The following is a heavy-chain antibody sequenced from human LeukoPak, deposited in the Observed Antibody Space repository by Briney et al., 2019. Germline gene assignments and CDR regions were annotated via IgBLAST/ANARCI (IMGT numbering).Heavy chain of an antibody. CDR3: ARDWRNTIAAAGIFDY. Sequence: SETLSLTCTVSGGSISSSSYYWGWIRQPPGKGLEWIGSIYYSGSTYYNPSLKSRVTISVDTSKNQFSLKLSSVTAADTAVYYCARDWRNTIAAAGIFDYWGQGTLVTVSS. CDR1: GGSISSSSYY. J-gene: IGHJ4*02. D-gene: IGHD6-13*01. CDR2: IYYSGST. V-gene: IGHV4-39*07.